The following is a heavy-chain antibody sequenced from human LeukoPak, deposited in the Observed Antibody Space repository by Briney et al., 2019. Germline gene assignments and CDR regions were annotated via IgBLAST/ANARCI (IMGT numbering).Heavy chain of an antibody. CDR1: GGTFSSYA. J-gene: IGHJ5*02. CDR2: IIPIFGTA. CDR3: AGDIVVVPAATGGWFDP. D-gene: IGHD2-2*01. V-gene: IGHV1-69*01. Sequence: SVTVSCKASGGTFSSYAIGWVRQAPGQGLEWMGGIIPIFGTANYAQKFQGRVTITADESTSTAYMELSSLRSEDTAVYYCAGDIVVVPAATGGWFDPWGQGTLVTVSS.